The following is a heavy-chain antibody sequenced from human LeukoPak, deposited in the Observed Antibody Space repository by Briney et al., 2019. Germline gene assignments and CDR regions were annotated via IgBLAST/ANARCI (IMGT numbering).Heavy chain of an antibody. J-gene: IGHJ4*02. V-gene: IGHV3-30*03. Sequence: PGRFLRLCCVASGFTISPYAMHRVRPAPGKALEWVVLLAHDGRDKYHADSLKVRFTIYRNNSNKTRYLKLNSLRAEDMAVYYCGDGGRFDYWGQGTLVT. D-gene: IGHD4-23*01. CDR1: GFTISPYA. CDR2: LAHDGRDK. CDR3: GDGGRFDY.